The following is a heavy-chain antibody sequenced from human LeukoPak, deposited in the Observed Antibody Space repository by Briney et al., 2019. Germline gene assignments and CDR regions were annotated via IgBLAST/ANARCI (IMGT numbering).Heavy chain of an antibody. J-gene: IGHJ6*03. V-gene: IGHV4-38-2*01. Sequence: SETLSLTCAVSGYSISSNYYWGWIRQPPGKGLEWIGSIYHSGSTYYNPSLKSRVTVSVDKSKNQVSLKLSSVTAADTAVNLWARGVGDVAGSLYYYYYMDVWGKGTTVTVSS. CDR3: ARGVGDVAGSLYYYYYMDV. D-gene: IGHD6-19*01. CDR1: GYSISSNYY. CDR2: IYHSGST.